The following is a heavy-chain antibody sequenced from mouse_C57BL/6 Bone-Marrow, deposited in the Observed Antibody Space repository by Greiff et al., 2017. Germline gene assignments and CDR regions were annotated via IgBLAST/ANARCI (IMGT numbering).Heavy chain of an antibody. D-gene: IGHD2-4*01. J-gene: IGHJ1*03. V-gene: IGHV1-87*01. Sequence: VQLQQSGPELARPWASVKISCQAFYTFSRRVHFAIRDTNYWMQWVKQRPGQGLEWIGAIYPGNGDTSYIQKFKGKATLTADKSSSTAYMQLSSLTSRDSAVYYCVSTMITTGGYFDVWGTGTTVTVSS. CDR1: YTFSRRVH. CDR3: SRDSAVYYCVSTMITTGGYFDV. CDR2: GQGLEWIG.